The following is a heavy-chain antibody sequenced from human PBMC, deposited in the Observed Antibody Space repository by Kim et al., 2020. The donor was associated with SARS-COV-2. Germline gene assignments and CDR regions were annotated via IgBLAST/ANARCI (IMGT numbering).Heavy chain of an antibody. Sequence: STYYSPSLKSRGTISVDTSKNQVSLNLSSVTAADTAVYYCARLQHYYMAVWGKGTPVTVSS. CDR3: ARLQHYYMAV. D-gene: IGHD4-4*01. CDR2: ST. V-gene: IGHV4-31*02. J-gene: IGHJ6*03.